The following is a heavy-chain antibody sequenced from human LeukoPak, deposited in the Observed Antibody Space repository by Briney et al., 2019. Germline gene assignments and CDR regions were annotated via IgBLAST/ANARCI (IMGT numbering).Heavy chain of an antibody. D-gene: IGHD3-16*01. CDR1: GFTFSSYS. Sequence: GGSLRLSCAASGFTFSSYSMNWVRQAPGKVLEWVSSISSSSSYIYYADSVKGRFTISRDNAKNSLYLQMNSLRAEDTAVYYCARAGYGTDAFDIWGQGTMVTVSS. V-gene: IGHV3-21*01. J-gene: IGHJ3*02. CDR2: ISSSSSYI. CDR3: ARAGYGTDAFDI.